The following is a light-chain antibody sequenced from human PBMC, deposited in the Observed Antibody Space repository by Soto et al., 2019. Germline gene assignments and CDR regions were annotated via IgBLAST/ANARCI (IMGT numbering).Light chain of an antibody. CDR3: QQYNNWPPLT. J-gene: IGKJ4*01. CDR2: GAS. V-gene: IGKV3D-15*01. CDR1: QSVRNN. Sequence: EIVMTQSPATLSVSPGERATLSCRASQSVRNNLAWYQQKPGQAPRLLIYGASTRATGIPARFSGSGSGTEFTLTISSLQSEDCAVYYCQQYNNWPPLTFGGGNKVEIK.